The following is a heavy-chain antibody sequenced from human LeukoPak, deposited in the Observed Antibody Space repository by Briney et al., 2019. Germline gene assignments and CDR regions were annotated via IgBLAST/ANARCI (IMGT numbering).Heavy chain of an antibody. J-gene: IGHJ4*02. V-gene: IGHV1-18*01. Sequence: ASVKVSCKTSGYTFTYYVISWVRQAPGQGLEWMGWINAYNGNTNDAQKFQGRVTMTTDTSTSTAYMELRSLRSDDTAVYYCARGEKPYDYWGQGTRVSVSS. CDR1: GYTFTYYV. D-gene: IGHD1-26*01. CDR3: ARGEKPYDY. CDR2: INAYNGNT.